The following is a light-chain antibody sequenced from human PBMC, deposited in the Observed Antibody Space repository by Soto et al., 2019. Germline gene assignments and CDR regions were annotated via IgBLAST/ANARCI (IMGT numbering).Light chain of an antibody. CDR3: QSYDSSLSAHV. CDR2: GNS. V-gene: IGLV1-40*01. J-gene: IGLJ1*01. CDR1: SSNIGAGYD. Sequence: QSALTQPPSVSGAPGQRVTISCTGSSSNIGAGYDVHWYQQLPGTAPKLLIYGNSNRPSGVPDRFSGSKSGTSASLAITGLQAEEEADYYCQSYDSSLSAHVFGPGTKVTVL.